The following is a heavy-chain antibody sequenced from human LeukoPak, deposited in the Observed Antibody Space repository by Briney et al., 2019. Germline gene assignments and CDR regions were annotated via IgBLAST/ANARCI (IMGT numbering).Heavy chain of an antibody. Sequence: SETLSLTCTVSGGSISSSVYYWGWIRQPPGEGLEWIGSIYYSGSTYYNPSLKSRVTISVDTSKNQFSLRLSSVTAADTAVYYCASVDTNTGHDYWGQGTLVTVSS. CDR1: GGSISSSVYY. V-gene: IGHV4-39*01. D-gene: IGHD5-18*01. J-gene: IGHJ4*02. CDR2: IYYSGST. CDR3: ASVDTNTGHDY.